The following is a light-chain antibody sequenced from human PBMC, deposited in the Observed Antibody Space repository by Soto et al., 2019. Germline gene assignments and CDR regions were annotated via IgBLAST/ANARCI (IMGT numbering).Light chain of an antibody. CDR1: QSVSSQ. CDR3: QQYGGSPPFT. V-gene: IGKV3-20*01. J-gene: IGKJ2*01. CDR2: GAS. Sequence: EVVLTQSPATLSLSPGERASLSCRASQSVSSQLAWYQQKPGQTPRLLLYGASTRATGIPDRFSGSGSGTDFTLTISRLEPEDFAVYYCQQYGGSPPFTFGQG.